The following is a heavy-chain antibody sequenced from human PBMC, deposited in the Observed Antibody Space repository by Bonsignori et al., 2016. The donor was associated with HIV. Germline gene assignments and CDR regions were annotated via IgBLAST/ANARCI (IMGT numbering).Heavy chain of an antibody. J-gene: IGHJ4*02. Sequence: WVRQAPGQGLEWMGWVSPNSGSTKYAQKFQGRVTMTRDTSMNTVYMELISLGSEDTAVYYCARGMRFLGDFWGQGTLVTVSS. CDR3: ARGMRFLGDF. CDR2: VSPNSGST. D-gene: IGHD3-16*01. V-gene: IGHV1-8*01.